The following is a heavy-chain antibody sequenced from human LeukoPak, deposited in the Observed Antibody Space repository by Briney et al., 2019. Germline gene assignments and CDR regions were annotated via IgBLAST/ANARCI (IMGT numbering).Heavy chain of an antibody. CDR1: GFTFSSYS. D-gene: IGHD2-2*01. CDR2: IISRSSTI. V-gene: IGHV3-48*02. Sequence: QPGGSLRLSCAASGFTFSSYSMNWVRQAPGKGLEWVSYIISRSSTIHYADSVKGRFTIFRDNAKNSLYLQMNTLRDEDTAVYYCARYCSSSSCSGGFDYWGHGTLVTVSS. J-gene: IGHJ4*01. CDR3: ARYCSSSSCSGGFDY.